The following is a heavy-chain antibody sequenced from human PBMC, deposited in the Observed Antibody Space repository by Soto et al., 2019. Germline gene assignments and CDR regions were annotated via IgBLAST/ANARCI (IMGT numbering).Heavy chain of an antibody. CDR1: GFTFSNSW. D-gene: IGHD1-26*01. V-gene: IGHV3-74*01. J-gene: IGHJ4*02. Sequence: GGSLRLSCAASGFTFSNSWMHWVRQAPGKGLVWVSYINSDGSTTTYADSVKGRFTISRDNAKNTVYLQITSLTVEDTAVYYCARDRSYTTDYWGQGTLVTVSS. CDR3: ARDRSYTTDY. CDR2: INSDGSTT.